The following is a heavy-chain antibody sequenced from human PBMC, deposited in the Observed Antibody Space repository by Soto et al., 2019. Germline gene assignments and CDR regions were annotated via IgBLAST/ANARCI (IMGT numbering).Heavy chain of an antibody. J-gene: IGHJ6*02. Sequence: GGSLRLSCAASGFTFSSYAMSWVRQAPGKGLEWVSAISGSGGSTYYADSVKGRFTISRDNSKNTLYLQMNSLKTEDTAVYYCTTDGFGPYGMDVWGQGTTVTFSS. CDR2: ISGSGGST. V-gene: IGHV3-23*01. CDR1: GFTFSSYA. CDR3: TTDGFGPYGMDV. D-gene: IGHD3-16*01.